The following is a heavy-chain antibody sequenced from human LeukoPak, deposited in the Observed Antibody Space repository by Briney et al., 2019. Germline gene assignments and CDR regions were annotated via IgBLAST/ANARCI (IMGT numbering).Heavy chain of an antibody. CDR1: GYTFTGYY. J-gene: IGHJ5*02. CDR2: INPNSGGT. Sequence: ASVKVSCKASGYTFTGYYMHWVRQAPGQGLEWMGWINPNSGGTNYAQKFQGRATMTRDTSISTAYMELSRLRSDDTAVYYCARAPVIVVVPAAIRGIYWFDPWGQGTLVTVSS. D-gene: IGHD2-2*01. CDR3: ARAPVIVVVPAAIRGIYWFDP. V-gene: IGHV1-2*02.